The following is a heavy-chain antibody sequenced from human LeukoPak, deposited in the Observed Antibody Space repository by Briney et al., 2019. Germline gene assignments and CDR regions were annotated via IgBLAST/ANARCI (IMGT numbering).Heavy chain of an antibody. J-gene: IGHJ6*02. CDR3: ARGGGLDV. CDR2: INHNGDVN. CDR1: GFTFSSYW. V-gene: IGHV3-7*03. Sequence: GGSLRLSCAASGFTFSSYWMNWARQAPGKGLEWVASINHNGDVNYYVGSVKGGFTISRDNAPKSLYMQMSNLRAESTGVYFCARGGGLDVWGQGAPVTVSS. D-gene: IGHD3-16*01.